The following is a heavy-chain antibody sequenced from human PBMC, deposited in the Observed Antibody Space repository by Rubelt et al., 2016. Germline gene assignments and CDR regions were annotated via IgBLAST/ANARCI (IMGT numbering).Heavy chain of an antibody. CDR1: GGSISSGGYY. CDR2: IYYSGYT. J-gene: IGHJ5*02. D-gene: IGHD5-12*01. Sequence: QVQLQESGPGLVKPSQTLSLTCTVSGGSISSGGYYWSWIRQHPGKGLEWIGNIYYSGYTYYNPSLKSRLSISLDTSKNQFPLNLGSVTAADTAVEYCARDRASGSLTAWFDPWGQGTLVTVSS. V-gene: IGHV4-31*03. CDR3: ARDRASGSLTAWFDP.